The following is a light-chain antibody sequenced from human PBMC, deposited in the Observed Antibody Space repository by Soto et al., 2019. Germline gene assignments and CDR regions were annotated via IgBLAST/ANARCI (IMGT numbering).Light chain of an antibody. CDR1: QSVSHY. CDR2: DAS. J-gene: IGKJ4*01. Sequence: EIVLTQSPATLSLSPGERATLSCRASQSVSHYLAWYQQKPGQAPRLLINDASNRATCIPARFSGSETGTDITLTISSLEPEDFSVYYCQQRSNWPLTFGGGTKVEL. V-gene: IGKV3-11*01. CDR3: QQRSNWPLT.